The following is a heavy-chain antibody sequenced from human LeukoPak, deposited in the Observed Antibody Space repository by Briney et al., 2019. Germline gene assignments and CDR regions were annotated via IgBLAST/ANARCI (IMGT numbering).Heavy chain of an antibody. CDR3: AGEGYSSGWYYYYGMDV. Sequence: GGSLRLSCAASGFTFSSYWMSWVRQAPGKGLEWVANIKQDGSEKYYVDSVKGRFTISRDNAKNSLYLQMNSLRAEDTAVYYCAGEGYSSGWYYYYGMDVWGQGTTVTVSS. J-gene: IGHJ6*02. D-gene: IGHD6-19*01. CDR1: GFTFSSYW. V-gene: IGHV3-7*01. CDR2: IKQDGSEK.